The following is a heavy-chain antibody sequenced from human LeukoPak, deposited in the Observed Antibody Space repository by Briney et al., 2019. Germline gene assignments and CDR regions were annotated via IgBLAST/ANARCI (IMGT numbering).Heavy chain of an antibody. D-gene: IGHD6-13*01. CDR3: ARQIAAAEPFFDY. V-gene: IGHV4-31*03. CDR1: GGSISSGGYY. Sequence: PSETLSLTCTVSGGSISSGGYYWSWIRQHPGKGLEWIGYIYYSGSTYYNPSLKSRVTISVDTSKNQFSLKLSSVTAADTAVYYCARQIAAAEPFFDYWGQGTLVTVSS. CDR2: IYYSGST. J-gene: IGHJ4*02.